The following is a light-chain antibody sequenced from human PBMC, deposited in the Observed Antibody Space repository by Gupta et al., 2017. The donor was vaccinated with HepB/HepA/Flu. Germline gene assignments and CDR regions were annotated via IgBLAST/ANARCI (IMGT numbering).Light chain of an antibody. Sequence: EIVMTQSPATLSVSLGRRATLSCRASQNIGSNLAWYQQRTGHPPSLLIFLAFLRAAGAPSRFSGTGSGTEVTLIIISPHSEDSAVYYCHHYTDWHPWTFGQGTKVEIK. CDR3: HHYTDWHPWT. CDR1: QNIGSN. CDR2: LAF. J-gene: IGKJ1*01. V-gene: IGKV3-15*01.